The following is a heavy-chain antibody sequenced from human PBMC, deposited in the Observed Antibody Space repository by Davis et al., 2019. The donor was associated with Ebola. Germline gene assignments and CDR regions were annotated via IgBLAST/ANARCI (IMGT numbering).Heavy chain of an antibody. V-gene: IGHV3-30*02. CDR3: AKDARGGYYYAYF. Sequence: GGSLRLSCAASGFTFSSYGMHWVRQPPGKGLEWVAVIWYDGTNEYYADSVKGRFTISRDNSKTTVDLQMNSLRPEDTALYYCAKDARGGYYYAYFWGQGTLVTVSS. CDR1: GFTFSSYG. CDR2: IWYDGTNE. J-gene: IGHJ4*02. D-gene: IGHD3-22*01.